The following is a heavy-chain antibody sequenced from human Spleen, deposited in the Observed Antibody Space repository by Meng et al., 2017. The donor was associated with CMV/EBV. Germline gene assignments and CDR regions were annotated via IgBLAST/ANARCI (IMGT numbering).Heavy chain of an antibody. D-gene: IGHD2-2*01. CDR1: GDSIISGGYY. Sequence: LTCTVSGDSIISGGYYWSWIRQHPGKGLEWIGFIFYSGPSYHNPSLKSRITMSFDTSKNQFSLNLSSVTAADTAVYYCARGSSTSFDYWGQGTLVTVSS. CDR3: ARGSSTSFDY. J-gene: IGHJ4*02. CDR2: IFYSGPS. V-gene: IGHV4-31*03.